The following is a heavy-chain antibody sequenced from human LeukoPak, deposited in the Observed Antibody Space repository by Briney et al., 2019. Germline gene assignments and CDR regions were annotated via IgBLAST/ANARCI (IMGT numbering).Heavy chain of an antibody. CDR2: IYYTGST. D-gene: IGHD1-14*01. J-gene: IGHJ4*02. CDR3: VRRNTRYYFDY. Sequence: PSETPSLTCIVSAGSINNYYWNWIWQPPGKGLEWVGYIYYTGSTNYNPSLESRLTISLDTSKNQFSLKLSSVTAADTAVYYCVRRNTRYYFDYWGGGTVDTVSS. CDR1: AGSINNYY. V-gene: IGHV4-59*12.